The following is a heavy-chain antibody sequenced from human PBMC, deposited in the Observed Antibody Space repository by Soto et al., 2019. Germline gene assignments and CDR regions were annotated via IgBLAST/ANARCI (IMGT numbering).Heavy chain of an antibody. J-gene: IGHJ6*02. D-gene: IGHD3-9*01. CDR1: GGSISSGDYY. Sequence: SETLSLTCTVSGGSISSGDYYWSWIRQPPGKGLEWIGYIYYSGSTYSNPSLKSRVTISVDTSKNQFSLKLSSVTAADTAVYYCARDHYVYDILTGYGYYYGMDVWGQGTTVTVSS. CDR2: IYYSGST. CDR3: ARDHYVYDILTGYGYYYGMDV. V-gene: IGHV4-30-4*01.